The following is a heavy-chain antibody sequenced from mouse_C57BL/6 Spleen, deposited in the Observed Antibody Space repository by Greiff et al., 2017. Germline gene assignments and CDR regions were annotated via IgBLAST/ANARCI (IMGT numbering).Heavy chain of an antibody. D-gene: IGHD1-1*01. CDR3: AREGDYYGSPYWYFDV. J-gene: IGHJ1*03. Sequence: QVQLKQSGPELVKPGASVKISCKASGYAFSSSWMNWVKQRPGKGLEWIGRIYPGDGDTNSNGKFKGKATLTADKSSSTAYMQLSSLTSEDSAVYFCAREGDYYGSPYWYFDVWGTGTTVTVSS. V-gene: IGHV1-82*01. CDR1: GYAFSSSW. CDR2: IYPGDGDT.